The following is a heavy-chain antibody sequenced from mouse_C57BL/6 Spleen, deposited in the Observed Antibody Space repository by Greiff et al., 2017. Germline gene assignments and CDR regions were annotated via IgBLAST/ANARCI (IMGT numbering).Heavy chain of an antibody. CDR1: GFTFSSYG. CDR2: ISSGGSYT. Sequence: EVQLVESGGDLVKPGGSLKLSCAASGFTFSSYGMSWVRQTPDKRLEWVATISSGGSYTYYPDSVKGRFTISRDNAKNTLYLQMSSLKSEDTAMDYCARWGDDYDGFSYWGQGTLVTVSA. D-gene: IGHD2-4*01. CDR3: ARWGDDYDGFSY. J-gene: IGHJ3*01. V-gene: IGHV5-6*01.